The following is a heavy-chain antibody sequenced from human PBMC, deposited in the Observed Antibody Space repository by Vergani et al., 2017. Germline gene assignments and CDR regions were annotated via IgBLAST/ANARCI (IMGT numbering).Heavy chain of an antibody. CDR2: IIPIFGTA. CDR1: GGTFSSYA. V-gene: IGHV1-69*12. D-gene: IGHD3-10*01. Sequence: QVQLVQSGAEVKKPGSSVKVSCKASGGTFSSYAISWVRQAPGQGLEWMGGIIPIFGTANYAQKFQGRVTITADESTSTAYMELSSLRSEDTAVYYCGRVADFYGLGSRLLDLWGQGSLVTVSS. CDR3: GRVADFYGLGSRLLDL. J-gene: IGHJ5*02.